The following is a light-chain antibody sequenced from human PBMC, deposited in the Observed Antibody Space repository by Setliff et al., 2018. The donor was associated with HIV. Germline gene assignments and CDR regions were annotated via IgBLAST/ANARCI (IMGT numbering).Light chain of an antibody. V-gene: IGLV2-23*01. CDR2: QAS. Sequence: QSALTQPASVSGSPGQSITISCTGTSGDVGRYNLVSWYQQQPGKPPKLMIYQASKRPSGVSNRFSGSKSGNMASLTISGLQAEDEADYYCCSNTGSNTYVFGTGTKVTVL. CDR1: SGDVGRYNL. CDR3: CSNTGSNTYV. J-gene: IGLJ1*01.